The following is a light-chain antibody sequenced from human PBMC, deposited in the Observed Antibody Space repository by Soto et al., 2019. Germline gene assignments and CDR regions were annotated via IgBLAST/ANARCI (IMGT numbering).Light chain of an antibody. Sequence: QSVLTQPPSVSTAPGQRVTISCSGSSSNIGNNSVYWYQQFPGTAPKLLIYGNNKRPSGIPDRFSGSKSGTSATLGITGLQTGDEADYYCGTWDSSPRAAVFGGGTQLTVL. V-gene: IGLV1-51*01. CDR2: GNN. CDR1: SSNIGNNS. J-gene: IGLJ7*01. CDR3: GTWDSSPRAAV.